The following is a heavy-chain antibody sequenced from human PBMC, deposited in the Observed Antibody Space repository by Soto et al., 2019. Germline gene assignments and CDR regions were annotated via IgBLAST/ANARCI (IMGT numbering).Heavy chain of an antibody. D-gene: IGHD2-8*01. V-gene: IGHV4-31*03. Sequence: PSETLSLTCTVSGGSISSINYYRSWIRQHPEKGLEWIGYISYSGSTFYNSSLKSRVTISLDTSKNQFSLKLTSVTAADTAIYYCARSAQWDGFDPWGQGTMVTVSS. J-gene: IGHJ3*01. CDR2: ISYSGST. CDR1: GGSISSINYY. CDR3: ARSAQWDGFDP.